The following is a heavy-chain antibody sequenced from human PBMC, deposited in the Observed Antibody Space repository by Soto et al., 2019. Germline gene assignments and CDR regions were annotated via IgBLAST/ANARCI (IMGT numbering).Heavy chain of an antibody. J-gene: IGHJ5*02. D-gene: IGHD2-21*02. CDR1: GFTLGSYS. Sequence: GESLKISCEASGFTLGSYSMNWVRQAPGKGLEWVSYISSSSWSKDYADSVRGRFTISRDNPKNSLHLQMNSLGAEDTAVYYCVREFVRDFHNWFDLWGQGTLVTVSS. CDR3: VREFVRDFHNWFDL. CDR2: ISSSSWSK. V-gene: IGHV3-21*01.